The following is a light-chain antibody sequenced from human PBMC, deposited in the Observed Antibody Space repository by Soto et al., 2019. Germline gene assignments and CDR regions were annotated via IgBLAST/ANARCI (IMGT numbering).Light chain of an antibody. V-gene: IGKV3-20*01. CDR1: QSVTSNY. CDR3: QHYQSGHPIT. J-gene: IGKJ5*01. Sequence: EIVLTQSPGTLSLSPGERATLSCRASQSVTSNYLAWYQQTPGQAPRLLFFGASIRATGIPDRFTGSGSETSFTLTISRLEPEDFALYYCQHYQSGHPITFGQGTRLEIK. CDR2: GAS.